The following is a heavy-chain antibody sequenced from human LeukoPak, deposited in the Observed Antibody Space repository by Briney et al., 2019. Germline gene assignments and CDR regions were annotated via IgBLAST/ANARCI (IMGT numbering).Heavy chain of an antibody. D-gene: IGHD1-1*01. J-gene: IGHJ4*02. CDR2: VSWDGGTT. V-gene: IGHV3-43D*04. CDR3: AKDKGYIATTGILSDH. Sequence: PGGSLRLSCAASGFTFDDFATHWVRQAPGEGLEWVSLVSWDGGTTFYADSVKGRFTVSRDNSINSLYLQMNNLRVEDTAFYYCAKDKGYIATTGILSDHWGTGTLVTVSS. CDR1: GFTFDDFA.